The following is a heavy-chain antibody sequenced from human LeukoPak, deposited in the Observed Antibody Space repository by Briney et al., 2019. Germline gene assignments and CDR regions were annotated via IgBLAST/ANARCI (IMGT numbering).Heavy chain of an antibody. J-gene: IGHJ4*02. Sequence: GGSLRLSRAASGFTFSSYAMSWVRQAPGKGLEWVSAISGSGGSTYHADSVKGRFTISRDNSKNTLYLQMNSLRAEDTAVYYCAKFDSSSGYFDYWGQGTLVTVSS. CDR1: GFTFSSYA. CDR2: ISGSGGST. D-gene: IGHD6-6*01. V-gene: IGHV3-23*01. CDR3: AKFDSSSGYFDY.